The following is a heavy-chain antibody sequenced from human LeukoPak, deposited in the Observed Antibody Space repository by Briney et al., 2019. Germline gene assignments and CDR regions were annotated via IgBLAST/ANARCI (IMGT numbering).Heavy chain of an antibody. D-gene: IGHD3-3*01. CDR2: INPNSAGT. V-gene: IGHV1-2*02. J-gene: IGHJ4*02. CDR1: GYTFTGYY. Sequence: ASVKVSCKASGYTFTGYYMHWVRQAPGQELEWMGWINPNSAGTNSAQKFQGRVTTTTDTSISTAYMEPSRLRSDDTAVYYCARVRPAYDFWSGYLMNWGQGTLVTVSS. CDR3: ARVRPAYDFWSGYLMN.